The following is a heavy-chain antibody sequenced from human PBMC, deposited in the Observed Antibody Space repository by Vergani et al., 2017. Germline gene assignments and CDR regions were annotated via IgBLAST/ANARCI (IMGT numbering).Heavy chain of an antibody. J-gene: IGHJ6*02. CDR1: GFTFGDYA. V-gene: IGHV3-49*04. CDR2: IRSKAYGGTT. Sequence: EVQLVESGGGLVQPGRSLRLSCTASGFTFGDYAMSWVRQAPGKWLEWVGFIRSKAYGGTTEYAASVKGRFTISRDDSKSIAYLQMNSLKTEDTAVYYCTRDRSSLPDIAVAGADYYYYGMDVWGQGTTVTVSS. CDR3: TRDRSSLPDIAVAGADYYYYGMDV. D-gene: IGHD6-19*01.